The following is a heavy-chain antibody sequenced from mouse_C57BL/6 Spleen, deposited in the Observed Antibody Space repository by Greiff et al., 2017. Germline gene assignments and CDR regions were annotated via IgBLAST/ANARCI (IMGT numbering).Heavy chain of an antibody. V-gene: IGHV1-69*01. CDR2: IDPSDSYT. J-gene: IGHJ1*03. CDR3: ARDERYSNYLYWYFDV. Sequence: VQLQQPGAELVMPGASVKLSCKASGYTFTSYWMHWVKQRPGQGLEWIGEIDPSDSYTNYNQKFKGKSTLTVDKSSITAYMQLSSLTSEDSAVYYCARDERYSNYLYWYFDVWGTGTTVTVSS. CDR1: GYTFTSYW. D-gene: IGHD2-5*01.